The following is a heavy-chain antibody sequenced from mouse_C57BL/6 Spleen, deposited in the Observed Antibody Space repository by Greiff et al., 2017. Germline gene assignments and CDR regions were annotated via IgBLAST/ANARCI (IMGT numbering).Heavy chain of an antibody. D-gene: IGHD3-2*02. Sequence: VQLQQPGAELVKPGASVKVSCKASGYTFTSYWMHWVKQRPGQGLEWIGRIHPSDSDTNYNQKFKGKATLTVDKSSRTAYMQLSCLTSEDSAVYYCAILYSSSYRDYWGQGTSVTVSS. V-gene: IGHV1-74*01. CDR1: GYTFTSYW. J-gene: IGHJ4*01. CDR3: AILYSSSYRDY. CDR2: IHPSDSDT.